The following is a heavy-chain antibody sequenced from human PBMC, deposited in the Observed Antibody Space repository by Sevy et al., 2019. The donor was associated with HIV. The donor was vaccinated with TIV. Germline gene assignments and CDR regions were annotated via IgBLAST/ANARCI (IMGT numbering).Heavy chain of an antibody. CDR1: GGTFSSYG. CDR3: ARGGGNGWYYFDY. D-gene: IGHD6-19*01. J-gene: IGHJ4*02. V-gene: IGHV1-69*13. CDR2: IIPILGTV. Sequence: SVKVSCKASGGTFSSYGISWVRQAPGQGLEWMGGIIPILGTVNYAQKFQGRVTITADESTKTAYMELSSPRSEDTAVYYCARGGGNGWYYFDYWGQETLVTVSS.